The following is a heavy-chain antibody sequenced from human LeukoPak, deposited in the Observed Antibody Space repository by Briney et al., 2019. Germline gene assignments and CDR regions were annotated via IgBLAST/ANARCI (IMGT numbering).Heavy chain of an antibody. D-gene: IGHD3-22*01. CDR3: ARGGPKLRLVVVPRGYFDY. CDR1: GFTFSSYS. J-gene: IGHJ4*02. CDR2: ISSSSSYI. V-gene: IGHV3-21*01. Sequence: GGSLRLSCAASGFTFSSYSMNWVRQAPGKGLEWVSSISSSSSYIYYADSVKGRFTISRDNAKNSLYLQMNSLRAEDTAVYYCARGGPKLRLVVVPRGYFDYWGQGTLVTVSS.